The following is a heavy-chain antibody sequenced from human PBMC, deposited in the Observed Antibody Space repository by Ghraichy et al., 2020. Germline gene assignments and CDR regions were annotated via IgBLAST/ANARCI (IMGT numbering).Heavy chain of an antibody. J-gene: IGHJ6*02. D-gene: IGHD5-12*01. V-gene: IGHV3-21*01. CDR2: ISSSSSYI. CDR1: GFTFSSYS. Sequence: GGSLRLSCAASGFTFSSYSMNWVRQAPGKGLEWVSSISSSSSYIYYADSVKGRFTISRDNAKNSLYLQMNSLRAEDTAVYYCTASGYGYHYYYGMDVWGQGTTVTVSS. CDR3: TASGYGYHYYYGMDV.